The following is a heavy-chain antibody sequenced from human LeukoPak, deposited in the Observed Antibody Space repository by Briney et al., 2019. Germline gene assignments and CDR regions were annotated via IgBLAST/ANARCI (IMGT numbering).Heavy chain of an antibody. Sequence: SETLSLTCTVSGGSISTYYWSWIRQPPGKGLEWIGYIYYSGTTNYNPSLKSRVTISVDTSKNQFSLNLSSVTAADTAVYYCARNKNWFDTWGQGTLVTVSS. CDR2: IYYSGTT. CDR3: ARNKNWFDT. V-gene: IGHV4-59*08. CDR1: GGSISTYY. J-gene: IGHJ5*02. D-gene: IGHD1/OR15-1a*01.